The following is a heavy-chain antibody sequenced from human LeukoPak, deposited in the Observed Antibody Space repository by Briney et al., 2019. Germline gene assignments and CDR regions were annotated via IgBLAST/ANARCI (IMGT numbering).Heavy chain of an antibody. J-gene: IGHJ3*02. D-gene: IGHD6-13*01. CDR1: GGSISSGGYY. CDR3: ASTIAAAGTGAFDI. V-gene: IGHV4-31*03. Sequence: MTSQTLSLTCTVSGGSISSGGYYWSWIRQHPGKGLEWIGYIYYSGSTYYNPSLKSRVTISVDTSKNQFSLKLSSVTAADTAMYYCASTIAAAGTGAFDIWGQGTMVTVSS. CDR2: IYYSGST.